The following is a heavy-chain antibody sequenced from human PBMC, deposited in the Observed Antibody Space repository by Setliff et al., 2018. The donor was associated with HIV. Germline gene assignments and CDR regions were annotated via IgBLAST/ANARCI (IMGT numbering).Heavy chain of an antibody. V-gene: IGHV1-18*01. CDR3: AREIGDYYDSSGYYPPTDYYYGMDV. D-gene: IGHD3-22*01. Sequence: ASVTVSCKASGYTFTSYDISWVRQAPGQGLEWVGWISAYNGNTKYAQKPQGRVTMTTDTSTSTAYMELRSLRSDDTAVYYCAREIGDYYDSSGYYPPTDYYYGMDVWGQGTTVTVSS. J-gene: IGHJ6*02. CDR2: ISAYNGNT. CDR1: GYTFTSYD.